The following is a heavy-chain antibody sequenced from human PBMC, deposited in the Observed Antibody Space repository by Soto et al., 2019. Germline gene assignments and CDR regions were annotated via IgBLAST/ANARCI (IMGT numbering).Heavy chain of an antibody. CDR1: GGTFSSYA. D-gene: IGHD2-2*02. CDR3: ARVIILGYCSSTSCYSHCGMDV. V-gene: IGHV1-69*06. J-gene: IGHJ6*02. Sequence: QVQLVQSGAEVKKPGSSVKVSCKASGGTFSSYAISWVRQAPGQGLEWMGGIIPIFGTANYAQKFQGRVTITADKSTSTAYMELSSLRSEDTAVYYCARVIILGYCSSTSCYSHCGMDVWGQGTTVTVSS. CDR2: IIPIFGTA.